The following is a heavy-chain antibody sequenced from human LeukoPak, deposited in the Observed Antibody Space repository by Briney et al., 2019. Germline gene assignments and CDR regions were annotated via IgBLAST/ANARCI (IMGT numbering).Heavy chain of an antibody. CDR1: PYSFTNYW. J-gene: IGHJ3*02. Sequence: GESLKISCKGSPYSFTNYWLGWVRQVPGKGLEWMGIIYPDDSDARYSPSFQGQVTISADNSITTAYLQWSSLKASDTAMYYCARLYSGSYHDAFDIWGQGTMATVSS. CDR3: ARLYSGSYHDAFDI. V-gene: IGHV5-51*01. CDR2: IYPDDSDA. D-gene: IGHD1-26*01.